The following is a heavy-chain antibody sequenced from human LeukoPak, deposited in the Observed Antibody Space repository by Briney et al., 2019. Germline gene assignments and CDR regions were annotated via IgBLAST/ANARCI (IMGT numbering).Heavy chain of an antibody. CDR3: ARDRDTSMVKGY. CDR1: GFTFSSYW. Sequence: GGSLRLSCAASGFTFSSYWMSWVRQAPGKGLEWVSYISSDSRMIYYADSVKGRFSISRDNAKNTLYLHMNSLRDEDTAVYYCARDRDTSMVKGYWGQGTLVTVSS. V-gene: IGHV3-48*02. CDR2: ISSDSRMI. D-gene: IGHD5-18*01. J-gene: IGHJ4*02.